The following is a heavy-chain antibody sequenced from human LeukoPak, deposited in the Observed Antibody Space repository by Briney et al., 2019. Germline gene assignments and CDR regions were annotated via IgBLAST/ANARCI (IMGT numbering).Heavy chain of an antibody. J-gene: IGHJ4*02. D-gene: IGHD6-13*01. CDR3: ARDKSVAAAGFDY. CDR1: GGSISSYY. CDR2: IYYSGST. Sequence: SETLSLTCTVSGGSISSYYWGWIRQPPGKGLEWIGSIYYSGSTYYNPSLKSRVTISVDTSKNQFSLKLSSVTAADTAVYYCARDKSVAAAGFDYWGQGTLVTVSS. V-gene: IGHV4-39*07.